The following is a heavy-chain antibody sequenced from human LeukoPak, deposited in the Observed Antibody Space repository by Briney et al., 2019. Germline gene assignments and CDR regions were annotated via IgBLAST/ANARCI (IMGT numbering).Heavy chain of an antibody. D-gene: IGHD6-19*01. CDR3: ARERKQWVNFDY. V-gene: IGHV4-34*01. CDR2: INHSGST. Sequence: SETLSLTCAVYGGSFSGYYWSWIRQPPGKGLEWIGEINHSGSTNYNPSLKSRVTISVDTSKNQFSLKLSSVTAADTAVYYCARERKQWVNFDYWGQGTLVTVSS. CDR1: GGSFSGYY. J-gene: IGHJ4*02.